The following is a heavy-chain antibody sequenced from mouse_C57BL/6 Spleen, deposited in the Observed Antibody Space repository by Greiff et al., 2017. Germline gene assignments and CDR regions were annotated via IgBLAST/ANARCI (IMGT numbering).Heavy chain of an antibody. CDR3: AGVWLLFLDY. CDR2: ISSGSSTI. Sequence: DVQLVESGGGLVKPGGSLKLSCAASGFTFSDYGMHWVRQAPEKGLEWVAYISSGSSTIYYADTVKGRFTISRDNAKNTLFLQMTSLRSEDTAMYYCAGVWLLFLDYWGQGTTLTVSS. V-gene: IGHV5-17*01. D-gene: IGHD2-2*01. J-gene: IGHJ2*01. CDR1: GFTFSDYG.